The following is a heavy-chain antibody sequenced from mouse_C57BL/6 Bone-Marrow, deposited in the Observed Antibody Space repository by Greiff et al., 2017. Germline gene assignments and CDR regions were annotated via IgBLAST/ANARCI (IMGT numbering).Heavy chain of an antibody. CDR2: IDPETGGT. J-gene: IGHJ2*01. CDR3: TRGIYYYGSFDY. CDR1: GYTFTDYE. D-gene: IGHD1-1*01. Sequence: QVQLQQSGAELVRPGASVTLSCKASGYTFTDYEMHWVKQTPVHGLEWIGAIDPETGGTAYNQKFKGKAILTADKSSRPAYMELRSLTSDDSAVYYCTRGIYYYGSFDYWGQGTTLTVSS. V-gene: IGHV1-15*01.